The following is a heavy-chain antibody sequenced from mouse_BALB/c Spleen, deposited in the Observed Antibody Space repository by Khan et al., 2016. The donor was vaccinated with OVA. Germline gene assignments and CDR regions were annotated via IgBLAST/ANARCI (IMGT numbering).Heavy chain of an antibody. Sequence: EVQLQESGGGLVQPKGSLKLSCAASGSTFNTFAMNWVRQAPGQGLEWVARIRTKSNNYASYYAVSVKDRFTISRDDSQSMLYLKMNNVKTEDTAMDYCYYYGSNIAYWGQGTLGTVSA. CDR1: GSTFNTFA. J-gene: IGHJ3*01. CDR2: IRTKSNNYAS. CDR3: YYYGSNIAY. V-gene: IGHV10-1*02. D-gene: IGHD1-1*01.